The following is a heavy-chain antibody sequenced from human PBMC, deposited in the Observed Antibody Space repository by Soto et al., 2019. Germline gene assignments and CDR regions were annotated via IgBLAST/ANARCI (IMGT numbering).Heavy chain of an antibody. CDR2: VYSSGST. CDR1: GDSITSYN. Sequence: SETLSLTCTVSGDSITSYNWNWLRQPPGKALEWIGYVYSSGSTNYNPSLKSRVTISVDTSRNQFSLKVNSVTAADTAVFYCARRAVVAVTGSLDNWLDPWGQGILVTVSS. V-gene: IGHV4-59*01. CDR3: ARRAVVAVTGSLDNWLDP. D-gene: IGHD2-21*01. J-gene: IGHJ5*02.